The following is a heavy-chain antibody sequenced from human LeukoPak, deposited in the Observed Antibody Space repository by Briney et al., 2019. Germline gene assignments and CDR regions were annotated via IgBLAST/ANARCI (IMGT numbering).Heavy chain of an antibody. CDR2: IYHSGST. D-gene: IGHD3-9*01. Sequence: ASETLSLTCTVSGYSISSGYYWGWIRQPPGKGLEWIGSIYHSGSTYYNPSLKSRVTISVDTSKNQFSLKLSSVTAADTAVYYCAREKVGDILTGSPPAALDYWGQGTLVTVSS. J-gene: IGHJ4*02. V-gene: IGHV4-38-2*02. CDR3: AREKVGDILTGSPPAALDY. CDR1: GYSISSGYY.